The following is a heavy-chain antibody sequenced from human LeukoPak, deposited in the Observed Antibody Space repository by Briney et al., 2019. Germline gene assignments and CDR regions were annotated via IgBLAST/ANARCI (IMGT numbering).Heavy chain of an antibody. Sequence: SETLSLTCTVSGGSISSGGYSWSWLRQHPGKGLQWIGYISYSGSTYYNPSLKTRLTMSVDTSKNQLSLRLSSVTAADTAVYFCAGIGTAAGTLEYWGQGTLVTVSS. D-gene: IGHD6-13*01. CDR2: ISYSGST. V-gene: IGHV4-31*03. J-gene: IGHJ4*02. CDR3: AGIGTAAGTLEY. CDR1: GGSISSGGYS.